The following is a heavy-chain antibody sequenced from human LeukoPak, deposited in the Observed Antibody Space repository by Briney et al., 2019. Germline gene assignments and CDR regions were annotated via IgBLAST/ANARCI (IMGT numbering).Heavy chain of an antibody. J-gene: IGHJ4*02. CDR2: ISSLSGTI. Sequence: PGGSLRLSCVASGFTFSSYSMNWVRQAPGEGLEWVSYISSLSGTIYYADSVKGRFTISRDNAKNSLYLQMNSLRAEDTAVYYCTTGDDILTGYYFDYWGQGTLVTVSS. D-gene: IGHD3-9*01. V-gene: IGHV3-48*01. CDR1: GFTFSSYS. CDR3: TTGDDILTGYYFDY.